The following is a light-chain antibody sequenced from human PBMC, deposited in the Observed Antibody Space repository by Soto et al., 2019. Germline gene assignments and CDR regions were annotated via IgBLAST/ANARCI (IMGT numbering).Light chain of an antibody. CDR3: QQYYSTPWT. Sequence: DIVMTQSPDSLAVSLGERATINCKSSQSVLYSSNNKNYLAWYQQKPGQPPKLLIYWASTRESGVPDRFSGSGSGTDFTLTISSLQAEDVAVDYCQQYYSTPWTFGQGTKVELK. CDR1: QSVLYSSNNKNY. J-gene: IGKJ1*01. V-gene: IGKV4-1*01. CDR2: WAS.